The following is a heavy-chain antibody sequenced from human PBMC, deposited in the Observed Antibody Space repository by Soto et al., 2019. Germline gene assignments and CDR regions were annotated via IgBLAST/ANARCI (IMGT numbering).Heavy chain of an antibody. CDR3: AKSGSTTVANYFDY. CDR2: SSGSGGIT. D-gene: IGHD4-17*01. J-gene: IGHJ4*02. V-gene: IGHV3-23*01. CDR1: GFTFSNYA. Sequence: EVQLLESGGGLVQPGGSLRLSCAASGFTFSNYAMSWVRQAPGKGLEWVSTSSGSGGITYYADSVKGRFTISRDNSKNTLYLQMNSLRAEDTAVYYCAKSGSTTVANYFDYWGQGTLVTVSS.